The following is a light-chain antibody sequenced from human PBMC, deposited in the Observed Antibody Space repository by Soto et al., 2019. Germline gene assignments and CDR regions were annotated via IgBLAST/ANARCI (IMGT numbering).Light chain of an antibody. J-gene: IGLJ1*01. CDR1: SSDVGGYSY. V-gene: IGLV2-14*01. Sequence: QSALTQPASVSGSPGQSITISCTGTSSDVGGYSYVSWYQQHPGKAPKLMIYAVNNRPSGVPNRFSGSKSGNTASLTISGLQAEAGAYYYCSSYTYSSTLYVFGTGTKLTVL. CDR3: SSYTYSSTLYV. CDR2: AVN.